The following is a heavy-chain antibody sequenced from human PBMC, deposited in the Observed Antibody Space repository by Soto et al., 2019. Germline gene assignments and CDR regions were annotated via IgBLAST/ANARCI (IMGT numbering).Heavy chain of an antibody. V-gene: IGHV1-46*01. Sequence: QVQLVQSGADVKEPGASVKVSCKASGYTISDHYVQWVRQAPGQGLEWVAMINPADGTTRYAQMFQGRVTLTRDTSTNTVYMEMSSLRSEDTAFYYCARDRPHAWLDPWGQGTLVTVS. CDR1: GYTISDHY. CDR3: ARDRPHAWLDP. CDR2: INPADGTT. J-gene: IGHJ5*02.